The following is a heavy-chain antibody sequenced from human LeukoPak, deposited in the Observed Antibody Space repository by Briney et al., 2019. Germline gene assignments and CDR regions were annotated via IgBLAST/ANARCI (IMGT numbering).Heavy chain of an antibody. CDR3: ATSLGGMMTTVTTSQWGLEGVFAD. CDR1: GYTLTELS. CDR2: FDPEDGET. J-gene: IGHJ4*02. V-gene: IGHV1-24*01. D-gene: IGHD4-11*01. Sequence: ASVKVSCKVSGYTLTELSMHWVRQAPGKGLEWMGGFDPEDGETIYAQKFQGRVTMTEDTSTDTAYMELSSLRSEDTAVYYCATSLGGMMTTVTTSQWGLEGVFADWGQGTLVTVSS.